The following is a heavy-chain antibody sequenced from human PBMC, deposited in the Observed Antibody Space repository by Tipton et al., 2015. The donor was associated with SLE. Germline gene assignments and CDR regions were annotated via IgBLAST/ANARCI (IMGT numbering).Heavy chain of an antibody. CDR1: GGSISSYY. CDR3: ARNYYDSSPVLLWGY. Sequence: TLSLTCSVSGGSISSYYWSWIRQPPGKGLEWIGYIYHTGSTNNNPSLKSRVTISIDTSKNQFSLKLSSVTAADTAVYYCARNYYDSSPVLLWGYWGQGTLVTVSS. D-gene: IGHD3-22*01. J-gene: IGHJ4*02. V-gene: IGHV4-59*01. CDR2: IYHTGST.